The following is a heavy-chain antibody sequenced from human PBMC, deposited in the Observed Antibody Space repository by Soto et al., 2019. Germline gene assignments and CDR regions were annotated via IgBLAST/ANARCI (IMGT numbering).Heavy chain of an antibody. D-gene: IGHD2-8*01. J-gene: IGHJ3*02. CDR2: ISGSGGST. CDR3: AKVVWYTQRLDAFDI. CDR1: GFTFSSYA. V-gene: IGHV3-23*01. Sequence: GGSLRLSCAASGFTFSSYAMSWVRQAPGKGLEWVSAISGSGGSTYYADSVKGWFTISRDNSKNTLYLQMNSLRAEDTAVYYCAKVVWYTQRLDAFDIWGQGTMVTVSS.